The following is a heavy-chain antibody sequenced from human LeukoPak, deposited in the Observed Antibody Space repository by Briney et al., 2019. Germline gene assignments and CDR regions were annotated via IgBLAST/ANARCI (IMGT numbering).Heavy chain of an antibody. CDR3: AKTGTYDILTGYYYYYYYYMDV. CDR1: GFTFSSYW. V-gene: IGHV3-23*01. Sequence: PGGSLRLSFAASGFTFSSYWMSWVRQAPGKGLEWVSSINPSSGNTYYADSVKGRFTIFGDNSKNTLYLQMNSLRAEDTAVYYCAKTGTYDILTGYYYYYYYYMDVWGKGTTVTVSS. CDR2: INPSSGNT. J-gene: IGHJ6*03. D-gene: IGHD3-9*01.